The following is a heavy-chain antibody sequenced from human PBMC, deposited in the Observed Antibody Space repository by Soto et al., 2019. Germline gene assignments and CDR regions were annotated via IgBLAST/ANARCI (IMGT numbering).Heavy chain of an antibody. CDR3: ARARIDY. J-gene: IGHJ4*02. CDR1: GFIFSDYW. CDR2: ISPEGSEK. V-gene: IGHV3-7*03. Sequence: EVQLVESGGGLVQPGGSLRLSCAVSGFIFSDYWMTWVRQAPGKGLEWVATISPEGSEKYYVDSLKGRFTISRDNPKNSPYLQKIRLRAEDTALYYCARARIDYWGRGTLITVSS.